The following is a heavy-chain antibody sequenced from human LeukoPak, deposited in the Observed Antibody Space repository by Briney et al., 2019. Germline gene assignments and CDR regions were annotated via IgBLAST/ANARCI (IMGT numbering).Heavy chain of an antibody. CDR1: GGSISGYY. J-gene: IGHJ4*02. CDR3: AILDTIFGVAKGFDY. D-gene: IGHD3-3*01. V-gene: IGHV4-59*01. Sequence: PSETLSLTCTVSGGSISGYYWSWIRQPPGKGLEYIGYIYYTGSTNYNPSLKSRVTISVDTSKHQFSLKLSSVTAADTAVYYCAILDTIFGVAKGFDYWGQGTLVTVSS. CDR2: IYYTGST.